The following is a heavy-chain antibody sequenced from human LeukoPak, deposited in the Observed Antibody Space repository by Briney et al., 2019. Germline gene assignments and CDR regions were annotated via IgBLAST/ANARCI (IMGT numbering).Heavy chain of an antibody. CDR3: ARGVYSSVTLPPYFDY. V-gene: IGHV3-23*01. CDR2: VSGSSGSA. Sequence: PGGSLRLSCAASGFTFSSYAMNWVRQAPGKGLEWVSAVSGSSGSAYYADSVKGRFTISRDNSKNTLYLQMNSLRAEDTAVYYYARGVYSSVTLPPYFDYWGQGTLVTVSS. J-gene: IGHJ4*02. D-gene: IGHD4-17*01. CDR1: GFTFSSYA.